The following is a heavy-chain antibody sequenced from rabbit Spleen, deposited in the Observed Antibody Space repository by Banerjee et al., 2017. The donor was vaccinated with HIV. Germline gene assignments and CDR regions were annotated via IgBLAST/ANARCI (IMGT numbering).Heavy chain of an antibody. V-gene: IGHV1S40*01. D-gene: IGHD1-1*01. CDR1: GIDLSRGYW. Sequence: QSLEESGGDLVKPGASLTLTCTASGIDLSRGYWVWWVRQAPGKGLEWIGCTDTGGGTTWYESWAKGRVTISKTSSTTVTLQMTSLTAADTATYFCARDLVAVIGWNFNLWGQGTLVTVS. J-gene: IGHJ4*01. CDR3: ARDLVAVIGWNFNL. CDR2: TDTGGGTT.